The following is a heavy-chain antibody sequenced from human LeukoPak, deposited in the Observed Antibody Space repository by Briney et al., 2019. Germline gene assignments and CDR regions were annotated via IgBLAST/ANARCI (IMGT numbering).Heavy chain of an antibody. Sequence: SVKVSCKASGGTFSSYAISWVRQAPGQGLEWMGRIIPIFGTANYAQKFQGRVTITTDESTSTAYMELSSLRSEDTAVYYCARDTFYHDNSDYYEDVFDSWGQGTMVTVSS. CDR1: GGTFSSYA. CDR3: ARDTFYHDNSDYYEDVFDS. V-gene: IGHV1-69*05. CDR2: IIPIFGTA. J-gene: IGHJ3*02. D-gene: IGHD3-22*01.